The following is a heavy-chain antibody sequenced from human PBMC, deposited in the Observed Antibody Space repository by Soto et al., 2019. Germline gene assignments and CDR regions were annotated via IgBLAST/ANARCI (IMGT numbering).Heavy chain of an antibody. D-gene: IGHD6-13*01. CDR1: GFTFSSYG. CDR2: ISYDGSNK. J-gene: IGHJ6*03. Sequence: GGSLRLSCAASGFTFSSYGMHWVRQAPGKGLEWVAVISYDGSNKYYADSVKGRFTISRDNSKNTLYLQMNSLRAEDTAVYYCAKEGVIAVAGTSYYMDVWGKGTTVTVSS. CDR3: AKEGVIAVAGTSYYMDV. V-gene: IGHV3-30*18.